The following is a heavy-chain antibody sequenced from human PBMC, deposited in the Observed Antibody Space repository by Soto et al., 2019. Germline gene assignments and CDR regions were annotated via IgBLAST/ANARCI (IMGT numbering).Heavy chain of an antibody. CDR1: GGSVSSGSYY. CDR3: ARLEVGLDY. Sequence: QVQLQESGPGLVKPSETLSLTCSVSGGSVSSGSYYWSWIRQSPEKGLEWIGYIYYTGGTKYNPSLTSRFPISADTSRNHFSLKLTSVTAADTAVYYCARLEVGLDYWGQGVLVTVSS. J-gene: IGHJ4*02. D-gene: IGHD2-2*01. CDR2: IYYTGGT. V-gene: IGHV4-61*03.